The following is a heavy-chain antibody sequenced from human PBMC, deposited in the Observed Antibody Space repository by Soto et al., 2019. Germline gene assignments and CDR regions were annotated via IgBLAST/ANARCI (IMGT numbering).Heavy chain of an antibody. J-gene: IGHJ4*02. Sequence: SETLSLTCTVSGGSISSYYWSWIRQHPGKGLEWIGSMYYSGSTYYNPSLKSRVTISVDTSKNQFSLKLTSVTAADTAVYHCARHVGNSPPGSWGQGTLVTVSS. CDR3: ARHVGNSPPGS. CDR1: GGSISSYY. D-gene: IGHD1-26*01. V-gene: IGHV4-39*01. CDR2: MYYSGST.